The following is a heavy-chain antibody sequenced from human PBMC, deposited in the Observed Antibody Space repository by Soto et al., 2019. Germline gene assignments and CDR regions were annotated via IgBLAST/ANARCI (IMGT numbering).Heavy chain of an antibody. Sequence: ASVKVSCKASGYTFTGYYMHWVRQAPVQGREWMGWINPNSGGTNYSQKFHGRVTTTRDTSISTADMELSRLRSDDTAVYSCARQIRDGYITNIDYWGQGTLVTVSS. CDR3: ARQIRDGYITNIDY. J-gene: IGHJ4*02. V-gene: IGHV1-2*02. CDR2: INPNSGGT. CDR1: GYTFTGYY. D-gene: IGHD5-12*01.